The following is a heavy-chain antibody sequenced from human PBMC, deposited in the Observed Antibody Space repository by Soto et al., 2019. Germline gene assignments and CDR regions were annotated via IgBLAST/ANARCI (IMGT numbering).Heavy chain of an antibody. D-gene: IGHD2-2*01. CDR2: IYYSGST. Sequence: SETLSLTCTVSGGSISSYYWSWIRQPPGKGLEWIGYIYYSGSTNYNPSLKSRVTISVDTSKNQFSLKLSFVTAADTAVYDCARWGGGYCSSTSCPRYYYYGMDVWGQGTTVTVSS. CDR3: ARWGGGYCSSTSCPRYYYYGMDV. CDR1: GGSISSYY. V-gene: IGHV4-59*01. J-gene: IGHJ6*02.